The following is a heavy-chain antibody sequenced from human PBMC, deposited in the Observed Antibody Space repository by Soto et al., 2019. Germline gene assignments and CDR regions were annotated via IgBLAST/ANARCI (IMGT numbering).Heavy chain of an antibody. CDR3: ARGRGFMSTNALDL. D-gene: IGHD2-2*01. CDR1: GGPFRGYY. Sequence: QLQLQRRGAGLLRPSETLSLTCVVSGGPFRGYYWSGIHQSPGKGLEWIGEINHSGSSNSNPSLKSRVTISVDMSKTQFSMNLTSVTAADAAVYYCARGRGFMSTNALDLWGQGTRVIVSS. V-gene: IGHV4-34*01. CDR2: INHSGSS. J-gene: IGHJ3*01.